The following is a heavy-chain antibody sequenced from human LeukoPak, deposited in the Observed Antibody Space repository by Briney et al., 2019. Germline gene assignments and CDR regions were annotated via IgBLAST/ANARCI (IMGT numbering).Heavy chain of an antibody. CDR2: MNPNSGNT. V-gene: IGHV1-8*02. CDR1: GYTFTGYY. Sequence: ASVKVSCKASGYTFTGYYMHWVRQAPGQGLEWMGWMNPNSGNTGYARKFQGRVTMTRNTSISTAYMELSSLRSEDTAVYYCARGRRYNWNDLVYWGQETLVTVSS. CDR3: ARGRRYNWNDLVY. D-gene: IGHD1-20*01. J-gene: IGHJ4*02.